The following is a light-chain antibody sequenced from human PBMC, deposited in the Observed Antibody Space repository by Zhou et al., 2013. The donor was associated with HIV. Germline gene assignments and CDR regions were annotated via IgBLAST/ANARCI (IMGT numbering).Light chain of an antibody. CDR3: LQHNSYPHT. J-gene: IGKJ2*01. CDR2: GAS. CDR1: HTVNSRY. V-gene: IGKV3-20*01. Sequence: EIVLTQSPGTLSLSPGERATLSCRASHTVNSRYLAWYQQKPGQAPRLLISGASSRATGIPDRFSGSGSGTEFTLTISSLQPEDFATYYCLQHNSYPHTFGQGTKLEIK.